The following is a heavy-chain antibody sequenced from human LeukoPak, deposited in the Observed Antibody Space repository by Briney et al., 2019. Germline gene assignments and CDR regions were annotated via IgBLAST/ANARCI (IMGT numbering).Heavy chain of an antibody. CDR2: ISSSSSYI. CDR3: ARDLAGVASL. Sequence: GGSLRLSCAASGFTFSSYSMNWVRQAPGKGLEWVSSISSSSSYIYYADSVKGRFTISRDNAKNSLYLQMSSLRAEDTAVYYCARDLAGVASLWGQGTLVTVSS. D-gene: IGHD3-3*01. J-gene: IGHJ4*02. CDR1: GFTFSSYS. V-gene: IGHV3-21*01.